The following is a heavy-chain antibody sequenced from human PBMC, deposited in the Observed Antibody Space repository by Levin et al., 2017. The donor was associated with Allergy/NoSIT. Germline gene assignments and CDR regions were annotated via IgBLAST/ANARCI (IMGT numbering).Heavy chain of an antibody. Sequence: SQTLSLPCSVSGGSMTSYYWSWIRQPPGKGLEWIGYIYYTGSTNYNPSLKSRVTISVDTSKNQFSLKLSSVTAADTAVYYCATARQSDYYTTDYWGQGTLVTVSS. CDR1: GGSMTSYY. V-gene: IGHV4-59*01. D-gene: IGHD4-17*01. CDR2: IYYTGST. J-gene: IGHJ4*02. CDR3: ATARQSDYYTTDY.